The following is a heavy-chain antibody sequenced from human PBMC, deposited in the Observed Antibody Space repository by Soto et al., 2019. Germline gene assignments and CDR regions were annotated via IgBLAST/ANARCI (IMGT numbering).Heavy chain of an antibody. J-gene: IGHJ4*02. Sequence: QVQLVQSGAEVKRPGSSVKVSCKASGDTFAFHSINWVRQAPGLGLEWMGRINPILSMSNYAQRFQGRVKMTESRYSSTADMVLSSLRSEDTAMYYCATSYGSGYRAFDYWGQGALFTVSS. CDR3: ATSYGSGYRAFDY. CDR1: GDTFAFHS. CDR2: INPILSMS. V-gene: IGHV1-69*02. D-gene: IGHD3-10*01.